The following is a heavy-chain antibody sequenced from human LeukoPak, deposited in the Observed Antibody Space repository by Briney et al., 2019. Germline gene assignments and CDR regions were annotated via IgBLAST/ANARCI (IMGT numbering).Heavy chain of an antibody. J-gene: IGHJ4*02. CDR3: ARVSDRDSSGYPLLDY. D-gene: IGHD3-22*01. CDR1: GGSISSGGYY. Sequence: PSQTLSLTCTVSGGSISSGGYYWSWIRQHPGKGLEWIGYIYYSGSTYYNPSLKSRVTISVDTSKNQFSLKLSSVTAADTAVYYCARVSDRDSSGYPLLDYWGQGTLVTVSS. CDR2: IYYSGST. V-gene: IGHV4-31*03.